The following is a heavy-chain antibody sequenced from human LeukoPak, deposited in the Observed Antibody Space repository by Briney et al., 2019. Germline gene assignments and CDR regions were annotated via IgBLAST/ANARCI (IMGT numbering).Heavy chain of an antibody. J-gene: IGHJ4*02. D-gene: IGHD3-10*01. V-gene: IGHV3-30*02. CDR2: IRYDGSNK. CDR1: GFTFSSYG. CDR3: AKDLPYYYGSGSLDY. Sequence: GGSLRLSCAASGFTFSSYGMHWVRQAPGKGLEWVAFIRYDGSNKYYADSVKGRFTISRDNSKNTLYLQMNSLRAEDTAVYYCAKDLPYYYGSGSLDYWGQGTLVTVSS.